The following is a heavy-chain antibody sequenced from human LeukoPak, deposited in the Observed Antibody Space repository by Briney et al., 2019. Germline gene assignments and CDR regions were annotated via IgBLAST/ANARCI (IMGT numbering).Heavy chain of an antibody. V-gene: IGHV3-23*01. CDR3: AKDISSSCYRGRGVDY. J-gene: IGHJ4*02. Sequence: PGGSLRLSCAVSGFNFASYAMNWVRQAPGKGLEWVSGISGSDGTSCYRDSVKGRFTTSRDNSKDTLYLHIKSLRAEDTAVYYCAKDISSSCYRGRGVDYWGQGTLVTVSS. CDR1: GFNFASYA. CDR2: ISGSDGTS. D-gene: IGHD2-2*01.